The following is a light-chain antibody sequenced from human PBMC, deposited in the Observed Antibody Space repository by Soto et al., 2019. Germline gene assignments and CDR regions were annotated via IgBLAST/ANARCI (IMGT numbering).Light chain of an antibody. CDR3: QQYNNWNT. V-gene: IGKV3-15*01. CDR2: GAS. J-gene: IGKJ2*01. Sequence: EIVMTQSPATLSVSPGERVTLSCRARQSVSSSLAWYQQKPGQAPRLLIYGASTKATGIPARFSGSGSGTEFTLTISSLQSEDFAVYYCQQYNNWNTFGQGTKLEIK. CDR1: QSVSSS.